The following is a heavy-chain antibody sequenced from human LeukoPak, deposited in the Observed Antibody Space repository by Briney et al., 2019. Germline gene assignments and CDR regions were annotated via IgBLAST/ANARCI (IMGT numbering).Heavy chain of an antibody. CDR3: ASRDSGWYQGDDY. CDR2: IYYSGST. Sequence: PSETLSLTCTVSGGSISRSSYYWGWIRQPPGKGLEWIGRIYYSGSTYYSPSLKSRVTISVDTSKNQFSLKLSSVTAADTAVYYCASRDSGWYQGDDYWGQGTLVTVSS. V-gene: IGHV4-39*01. J-gene: IGHJ4*02. CDR1: GGSISRSSYY. D-gene: IGHD6-19*01.